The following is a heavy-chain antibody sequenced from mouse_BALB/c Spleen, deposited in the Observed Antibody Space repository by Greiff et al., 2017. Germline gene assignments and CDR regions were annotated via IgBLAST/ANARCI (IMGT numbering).Heavy chain of an antibody. CDR2: ISTYYGNT. CDR1: GYTFTDYA. J-gene: IGHJ4*01. V-gene: IGHV1-67*01. D-gene: IGHD1-1*01. Sequence: VMLVESGPELVRPGVSVKISCKGSGYTFTDYAMHWVKQSHAKSLEWIGVISTYYGNTNYNQKFKGKATMTVDKSSSTAYMELARLTSEDSAIYYCARRFPDGYAMDYWGQGTSVTVSS. CDR3: ARRFPDGYAMDY.